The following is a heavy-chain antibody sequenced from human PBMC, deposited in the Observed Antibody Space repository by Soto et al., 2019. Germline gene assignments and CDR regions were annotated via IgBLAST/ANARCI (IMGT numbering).Heavy chain of an antibody. CDR3: AGGGTPIDY. Sequence: QVQLVQSGAEVKKPGASVKVSCKASGYTFTNFGISWVRQAPGQGLEWMGWISAYNGNTNYAQNFQGRVTMTTDTSPSTAEMELRSQRSDDTAVYYCAGGGTPIDYWGQGTLVTVSS. CDR2: ISAYNGNT. J-gene: IGHJ4*02. V-gene: IGHV1-18*01. D-gene: IGHD3-16*01. CDR1: GYTFTNFG.